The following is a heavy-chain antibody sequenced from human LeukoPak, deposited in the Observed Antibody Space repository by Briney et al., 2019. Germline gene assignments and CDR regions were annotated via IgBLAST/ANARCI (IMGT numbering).Heavy chain of an antibody. CDR1: GGSISDFY. CDR3: ARNSGDL. CDR2: IYSSGNA. V-gene: IGHV4-4*07. D-gene: IGHD4-23*01. J-gene: IGHJ5*02. Sequence: SETLSLTCSVSGGSISDFYWSWIRQPAGKGLEWIGRIYSSGNANYNPSLKSRVTMSLDVSKNQFSLKLSSVTAADTAVYYCARNSGDLWGQGTLVTASS.